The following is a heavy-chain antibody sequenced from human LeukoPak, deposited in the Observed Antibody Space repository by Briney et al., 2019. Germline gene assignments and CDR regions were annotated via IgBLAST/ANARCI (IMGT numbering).Heavy chain of an antibody. Sequence: GGSLRLSCAASGFTFSSYAMSWVRQAPGKGLEWVSAISGSGGSTYYADSVKGRFTISRDNAKNSLYLQMNSLRAEDTALYYCAKGVESSAQPPFDYWGQGTLVTVSS. CDR2: ISGSGGST. V-gene: IGHV3-23*01. CDR1: GFTFSSYA. D-gene: IGHD6-25*01. CDR3: AKGVESSAQPPFDY. J-gene: IGHJ4*02.